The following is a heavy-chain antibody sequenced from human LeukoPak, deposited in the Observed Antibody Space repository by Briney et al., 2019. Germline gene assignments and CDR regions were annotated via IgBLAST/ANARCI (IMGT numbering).Heavy chain of an antibody. D-gene: IGHD5-24*01. CDR2: IRYNGNNQ. CDR1: GFTFNNYG. Sequence: GGSLRLSCAASGFTFNNYGMHWVRQAPGKGLEWVAFIRYNGNNQYYADSVKGRFTISRDNSKNTLYLQMNSLKGDDTAVYYCARGSRDGYDKGVVAIDYWGQGTLVTVSS. J-gene: IGHJ4*02. V-gene: IGHV3-30*02. CDR3: ARGSRDGYDKGVVAIDY.